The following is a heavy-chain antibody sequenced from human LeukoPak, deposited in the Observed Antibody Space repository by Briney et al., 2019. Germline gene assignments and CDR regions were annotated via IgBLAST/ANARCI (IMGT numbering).Heavy chain of an antibody. V-gene: IGHV3-23*01. CDR1: GFTFSSYA. Sequence: GGSLRLSCAASGFTFSSYAMSWVRQAPGKGLEWVSAISGSGGSTYYADSVKGRFTISRDNSKNTLYLQMYSLRAEDTAVYYCAKIARSPGIAVAGTENLFDYWGQGTLVTVSS. D-gene: IGHD6-19*01. CDR3: AKIARSPGIAVAGTENLFDY. J-gene: IGHJ4*02. CDR2: ISGSGGST.